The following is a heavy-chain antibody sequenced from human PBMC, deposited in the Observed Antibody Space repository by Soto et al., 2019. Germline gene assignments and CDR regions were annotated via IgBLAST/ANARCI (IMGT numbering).Heavy chain of an antibody. V-gene: IGHV5-51*01. Sequence: GESLKISCNGSGYIFTSYWIGWVRQMPGKGLEWMGIIYPGDSDTRYSPSFQGQVTISADKSISTAYLQWSSLKASDTAMYYCARATYYDSSGYYLGLAYWGQGTLVTVSS. CDR3: ARATYYDSSGYYLGLAY. J-gene: IGHJ4*02. D-gene: IGHD3-22*01. CDR2: IYPGDSDT. CDR1: GYIFTSYW.